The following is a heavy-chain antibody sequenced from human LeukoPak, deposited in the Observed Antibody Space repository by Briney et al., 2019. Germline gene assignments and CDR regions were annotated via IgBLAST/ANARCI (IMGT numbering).Heavy chain of an antibody. CDR2: INPNSGGT. J-gene: IGHJ4*02. CDR3: ARESQLGILDAY. Sequence: ASVKVSCKASGYSFTGYFTHWGRQAPGQGLEWMGWINPNSGGTNYAQNFQGTVTMTRDTTINTAYMELNRLRSDDTAVYYCARESQLGILDAYWGQGTLVTVSS. V-gene: IGHV1-2*02. D-gene: IGHD7-27*01. CDR1: GYSFTGYF.